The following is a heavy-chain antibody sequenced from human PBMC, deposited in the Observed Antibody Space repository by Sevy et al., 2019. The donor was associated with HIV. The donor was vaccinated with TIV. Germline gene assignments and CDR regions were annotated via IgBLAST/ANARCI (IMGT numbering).Heavy chain of an antibody. CDR1: GFSVFSNY. CDR3: ARDSPEGPFFDY. V-gene: IGHV3-53*01. Sequence: GGSLRLSCTVSGFSVFSNYTSWVRQAPGKGLESVSILYSGGNPYYAGSVKGRFTISRDSSENALFLQMNSLRADDTAVYYCARDSPEGPFFDYWGQGTLVTVSS. CDR2: LYSGGNP. J-gene: IGHJ4*02.